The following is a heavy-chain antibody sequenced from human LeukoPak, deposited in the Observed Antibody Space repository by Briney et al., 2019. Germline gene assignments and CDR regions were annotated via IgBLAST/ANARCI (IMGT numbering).Heavy chain of an antibody. J-gene: IGHJ5*02. Sequence: PSETLSLTCAVYGGSFSGYYWSWIRQPPGKGLEWIGEINHSGSTNYNPSLKSRVTISVDTSKNQFSLKLSSVTAADTAVYYCARGSVIGYCSSTSCYTNWFDPWGQGTLVTVSS. CDR2: INHSGST. CDR1: GGSFSGYY. CDR3: ARGSVIGYCSSTSCYTNWFDP. D-gene: IGHD2-2*02. V-gene: IGHV4-34*01.